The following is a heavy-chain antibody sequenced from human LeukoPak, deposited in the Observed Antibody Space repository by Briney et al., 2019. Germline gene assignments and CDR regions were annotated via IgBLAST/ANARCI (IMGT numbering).Heavy chain of an antibody. J-gene: IGHJ4*02. D-gene: IGHD3-16*02. V-gene: IGHV4-39*01. CDR1: GGSVSSSYY. CDR2: ICSGGNT. CDR3: ARQNGREYDYVWGSYRPIFDY. Sequence: PSETLSLTCTVSGGSVSSSYYWGWIRQPPGKGLEWIGSICSGGNTCYNPSLKSRVTISVDTSKNQFSLNLSSVTAADTAVYYCARQNGREYDYVWGSYRPIFDYWGQGTLVTVSS.